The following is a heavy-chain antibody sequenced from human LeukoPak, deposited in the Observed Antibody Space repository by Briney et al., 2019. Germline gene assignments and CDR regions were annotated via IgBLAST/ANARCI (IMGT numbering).Heavy chain of an antibody. J-gene: IGHJ6*02. CDR1: GFSFSTSP. Sequence: GGSLRLSCAASGFSFSTSPMSWVRQPPGKGLDWVPAMNNGPGATFYRDSVRGRFTISRDDSKSTLYLQMNSLRAEDTGTYYCAKTHYDLLDVWGQGTTVTVSS. CDR2: MNNGPGAT. CDR3: AKTHYDLLDV. D-gene: IGHD5-12*01. V-gene: IGHV3-23*01.